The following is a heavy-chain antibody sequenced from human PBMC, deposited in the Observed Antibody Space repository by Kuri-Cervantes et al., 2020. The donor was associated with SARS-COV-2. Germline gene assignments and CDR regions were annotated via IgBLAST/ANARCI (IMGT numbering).Heavy chain of an antibody. J-gene: IGHJ4*02. V-gene: IGHV4-39*02. CDR2: IYYSGST. CDR1: GGSISSSSYY. D-gene: IGHD1-1*01. CDR3: ARERGSGTDY. Sequence: SETLSLTCTVSGGSISSSSYYWGWIRQPPGKGLEWIGSIYYSGSTYYNPSLKSRVTISVDTSKNQFSLKLSSVTAADTAVYYCARERGSGTDYWGQGTLVTVSS.